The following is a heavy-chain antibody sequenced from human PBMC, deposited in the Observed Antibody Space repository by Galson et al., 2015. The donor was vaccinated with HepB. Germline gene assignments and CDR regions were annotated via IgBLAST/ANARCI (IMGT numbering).Heavy chain of an antibody. CDR3: ARGGATAGSKFNWFDP. Sequence: SVKVSCKASRYTFTAYYIHWVRQAPGQGLEWMGQINPKSGDTIYAQKFQGRVTMTRDTSISKVYMEVSSLRFDDTAIYYCARGGATAGSKFNWFDPWGQGTLVTVSS. CDR1: RYTFTAYY. CDR2: INPKSGDT. V-gene: IGHV1-2*06. J-gene: IGHJ5*02. D-gene: IGHD1-1*01.